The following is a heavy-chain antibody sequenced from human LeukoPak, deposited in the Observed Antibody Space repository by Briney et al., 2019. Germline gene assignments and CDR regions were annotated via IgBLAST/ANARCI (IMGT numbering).Heavy chain of an antibody. J-gene: IGHJ5*02. Sequence: SETLSLTCTVSGGSVSSSSYYWGWIRQPPGKGLEWIGSIYYSGSTYYNPSLKSRVTISVDTSKNQFSLKLSSVTAADTTVYYCARLSIAAAGTPSNWFDPWGQGTLVTVSS. CDR3: ARLSIAAAGTPSNWFDP. V-gene: IGHV4-39*01. CDR2: IYYSGST. CDR1: GGSVSSSSYY. D-gene: IGHD6-13*01.